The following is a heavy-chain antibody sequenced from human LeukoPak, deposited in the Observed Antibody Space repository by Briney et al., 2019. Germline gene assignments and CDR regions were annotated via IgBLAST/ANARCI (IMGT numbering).Heavy chain of an antibody. J-gene: IGHJ4*02. D-gene: IGHD3-10*01. V-gene: IGHV3-23*01. CDR1: GFTFSDYG. CDR2: INGGGEDT. Sequence: GESLRLSCAASGFTFSDYGMSWVRQAPGKGLEWVSAINGGGEDTAYADSVKGRFTISRDNSKNTLYLQMNSLRAEDTAVYYCAREPYYYGSGSYYAGYDYWGQGTLVTVSS. CDR3: AREPYYYGSGSYYAGYDY.